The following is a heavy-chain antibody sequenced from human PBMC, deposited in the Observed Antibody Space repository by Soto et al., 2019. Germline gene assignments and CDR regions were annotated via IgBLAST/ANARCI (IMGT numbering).Heavy chain of an antibody. J-gene: IGHJ4*02. Sequence: QVQLVQSGAEVKKPGSSVKVSCKASGGTFSSYAISWVRQAPGQGLEWMGGIIPIFGTANYAQKFQGRVTITADESTSTAYMELSRLRSEDTAVYYCSRDLSGGCSGGSCTDFDYWGQGTLVTVSS. CDR1: GGTFSSYA. V-gene: IGHV1-69*01. D-gene: IGHD2-15*01. CDR2: IIPIFGTA. CDR3: SRDLSGGCSGGSCTDFDY.